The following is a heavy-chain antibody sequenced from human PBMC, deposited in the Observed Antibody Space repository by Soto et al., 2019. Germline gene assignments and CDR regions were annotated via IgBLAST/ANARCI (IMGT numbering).Heavy chain of an antibody. CDR2: ISSTTNYI. CDR1: GFTFTRYG. Sequence: RLSCAASGFTFTRYGMNWVRQAPGKGLEWVSSISSTTNYIYYGDSMKGRFTISRDNAKNSLYLEMNSLRAEDTAVYYCARESEDLTSNFDYWGQGTLVTVSS. V-gene: IGHV3-21*06. CDR3: ARESEDLTSNFDY. J-gene: IGHJ4*02.